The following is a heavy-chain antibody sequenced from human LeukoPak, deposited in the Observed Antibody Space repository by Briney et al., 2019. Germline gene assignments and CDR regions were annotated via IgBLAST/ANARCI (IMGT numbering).Heavy chain of an antibody. V-gene: IGHV4-38-2*02. J-gene: IGHJ1*01. Sequence: SETLSLTCSVSGYSISSGYYWGWIRQPPGKGLEWIGSIYYSGNTYYNPSLKGRVTISVDTSKNQFSLKLSSVTAADTAAYYCARDEGAWCSVWYSQHWGQGTLVTVSS. CDR2: IYYSGNT. CDR1: GYSISSGYY. D-gene: IGHD4/OR15-4a*01. CDR3: ARDEGAWCSVWYSQH.